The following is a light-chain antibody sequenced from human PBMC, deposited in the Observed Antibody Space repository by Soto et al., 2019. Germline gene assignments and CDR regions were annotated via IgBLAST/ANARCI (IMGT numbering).Light chain of an antibody. CDR3: QQYGSSPPLT. Sequence: EIVLTQSPGTLSLSPGERATLSCRASQSVSSSYLAWYQQKPGQAPRLLIYGASSRATGIPDRFSGSGSGTDFTITISRLEPEDFAVYFFQQYGSSPPLTFGQGTRLEI. CDR2: GAS. J-gene: IGKJ5*01. V-gene: IGKV3-20*01. CDR1: QSVSSSY.